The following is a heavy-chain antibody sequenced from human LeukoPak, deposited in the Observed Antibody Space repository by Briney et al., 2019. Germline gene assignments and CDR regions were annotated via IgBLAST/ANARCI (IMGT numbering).Heavy chain of an antibody. V-gene: IGHV1-8*03. J-gene: IGHJ3*02. Sequence: SVKVSFKASGYTFTSYDINWVRQATGQGLEWMGWMNPNSGNTGYAQKFQGRVTITRNTSISTAYMELSSLRSEDTAVYYCARGRLWDIVVVPAAQDAFDIWGQGTMVTVSS. CDR2: MNPNSGNT. CDR3: ARGRLWDIVVVPAAQDAFDI. CDR1: GYTFTSYD. D-gene: IGHD2-2*01.